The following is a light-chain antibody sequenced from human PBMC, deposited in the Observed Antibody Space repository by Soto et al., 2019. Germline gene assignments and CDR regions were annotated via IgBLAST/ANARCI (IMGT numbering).Light chain of an antibody. CDR1: SGDVGAYNY. V-gene: IGLV2-8*01. Sequence: QSALTQPPSASGSPGQSVTISCTGTSGDVGAYNYVSWYQQHPGKAPKLMIYEVNKRPSGVPDRFSGSKSGNTASLTVSGLQAEDEADYYCSSYAGSNRVFGTGTKVTVL. CDR3: SSYAGSNRV. CDR2: EVN. J-gene: IGLJ1*01.